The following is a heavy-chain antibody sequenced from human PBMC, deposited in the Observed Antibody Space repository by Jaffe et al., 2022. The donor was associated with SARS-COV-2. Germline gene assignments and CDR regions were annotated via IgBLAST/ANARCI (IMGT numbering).Heavy chain of an antibody. V-gene: IGHV3-20*01. Sequence: EVQLVESGGRVVRPGGSLRLSCAASGFIFDDHGLSWVRQVPGKGLEWISFINWNGGSTAYADSVKGRFTISRDTAKSSLFLQMNSLRAEDTAFYHCARVQLLGDAFDVWGQGTMVTVSS. CDR3: ARVQLLGDAFDV. D-gene: IGHD2-8*02. CDR2: INWNGGST. CDR1: GFIFDDHG. J-gene: IGHJ3*01.